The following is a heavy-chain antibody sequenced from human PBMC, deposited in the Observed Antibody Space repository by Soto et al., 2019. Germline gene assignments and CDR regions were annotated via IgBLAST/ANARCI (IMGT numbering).Heavy chain of an antibody. D-gene: IGHD6-13*01. CDR3: ARCIAGTNSNWFDP. J-gene: IGHJ5*02. CDR2: IIPILGIA. V-gene: IGHV1-69*02. CDR1: GGTFSSYT. Sequence: QVQLVQSGAEVKKPGSSVKVSCKASGGTFSSYTISWVRQAPGQGLEWMGRIIPILGIANYAQKFQGRVTXLASKXXSTAYMELSSLRSEDTAVYYCARCIAGTNSNWFDPWGQGTLVTVSS.